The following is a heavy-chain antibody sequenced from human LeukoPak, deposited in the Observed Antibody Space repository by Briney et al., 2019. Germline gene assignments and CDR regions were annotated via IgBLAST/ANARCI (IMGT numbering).Heavy chain of an antibody. Sequence: GGSLRLSCAASGFTFSSYSMNWVRQAPGKGLEWVSGISWNSGSIGYADSVKGRFTISRDNSKNTLYLQMNSLRAEDTAVYYCARDGHGMDVWGQGTTVTVSS. J-gene: IGHJ6*02. CDR3: ARDGHGMDV. V-gene: IGHV3-48*01. CDR2: ISWNSGSI. CDR1: GFTFSSYS.